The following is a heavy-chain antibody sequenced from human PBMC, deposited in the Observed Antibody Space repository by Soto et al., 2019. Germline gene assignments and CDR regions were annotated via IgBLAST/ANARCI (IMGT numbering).Heavy chain of an antibody. CDR2: INPNSGGT. CDR1: VYTFTGYY. J-gene: IGHJ4*02. V-gene: IGHV1-2*04. D-gene: IGHD3-3*01. CDR3: ARESAGGLVWLHPRYYFDY. Sequence: QVQLVQSGAEVKKPGASVTVSCKASVYTFTGYYMHWVRQAPGQGLEWMGWINPNSGGTNYAQKFQGWVTMTRDTSISTAYMELSRLRSDDTAVYYCARESAGGLVWLHPRYYFDYWGQGTLVTVSS.